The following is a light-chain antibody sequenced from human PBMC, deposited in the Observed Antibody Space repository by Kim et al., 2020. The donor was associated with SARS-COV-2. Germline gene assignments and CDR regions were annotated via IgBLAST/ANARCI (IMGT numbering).Light chain of an antibody. CDR2: GAS. CDR3: HQYYTSEYT. Sequence: LSTGDRATLSCRASQTVRNSYLAWYQHKPDQPPRLLIYGASTRAIGIPDRFSGSESGTDFTLTISRLEPEDFAVYYCHQYYTSEYTFGQGTKLEIK. V-gene: IGKV3-20*01. CDR1: QTVRNSY. J-gene: IGKJ2*01.